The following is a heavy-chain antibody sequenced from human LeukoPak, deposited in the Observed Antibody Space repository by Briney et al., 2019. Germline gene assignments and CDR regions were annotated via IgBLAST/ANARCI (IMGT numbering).Heavy chain of an antibody. V-gene: IGHV1-46*01. Sequence: GASVKISCKASGYIFTNYYMHWVRQAPGQGLEWMGIINPTGGSTRYAEKFQGRVTMTRDMSTSTVYMELSSLRSEDTALYYCTRVYGIVGETNHFDYWGQGTLVTVSS. CDR3: TRVYGIVGETNHFDY. CDR2: INPTGGST. D-gene: IGHD1-26*01. J-gene: IGHJ4*02. CDR1: GYIFTNYY.